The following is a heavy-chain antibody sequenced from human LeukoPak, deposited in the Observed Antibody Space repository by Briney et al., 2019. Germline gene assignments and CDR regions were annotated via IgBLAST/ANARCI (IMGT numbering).Heavy chain of an antibody. CDR3: AKGHTGGI. Sequence: PGGSLRLSCAASGFIFSNYGMHWVRQAPGKGLEWVAVISYDGSDKYYEDSVKGRFTISRDNSKNTLYLQMNSLRAEDTAVYYCAKGHTGGIWGQGTMVTVSS. CDR2: ISYDGSDK. V-gene: IGHV3-30*18. CDR1: GFIFSNYG. J-gene: IGHJ3*02.